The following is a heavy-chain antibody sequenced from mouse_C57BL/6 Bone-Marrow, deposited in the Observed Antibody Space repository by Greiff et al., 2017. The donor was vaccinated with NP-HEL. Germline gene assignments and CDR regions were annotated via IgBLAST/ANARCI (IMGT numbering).Heavy chain of an antibody. V-gene: IGHV1-50*01. CDR1: GYTFTSYW. CDR3: AREGVGLRQNFDV. Sequence: QVQLQQPGAELVKPGASVKLSCKASGYTFTSYWMQWVKQRPGQGLEWIGEIDPSDSYTYYNQKFKGKATLTVATSSSTAYMQLSSLTSEDSAVYYCAREGVGLRQNFDVWGTGTTVTVSS. D-gene: IGHD2-4*01. J-gene: IGHJ1*03. CDR2: IDPSDSYT.